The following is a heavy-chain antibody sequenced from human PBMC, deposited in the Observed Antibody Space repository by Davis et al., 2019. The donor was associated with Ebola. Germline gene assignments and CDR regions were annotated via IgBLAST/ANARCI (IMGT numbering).Heavy chain of an antibody. V-gene: IGHV3-11*01. Sequence: GGSLRLSCAASGFTFSDYYMSWIRQAPGKGLEWVSYISSSGSTIYYADSVKGRFTISRHNSKNTLYLQMNSLRAEDTAVYYCAREYCSSTSCLGYFDYWGQGTLVTVSS. CDR3: AREYCSSTSCLGYFDY. CDR1: GFTFSDYY. CDR2: ISSSGSTI. J-gene: IGHJ4*02. D-gene: IGHD2-2*01.